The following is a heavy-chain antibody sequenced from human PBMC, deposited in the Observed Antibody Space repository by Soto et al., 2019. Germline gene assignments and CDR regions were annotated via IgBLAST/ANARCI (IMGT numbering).Heavy chain of an antibody. CDR2: MQPSSGRT. D-gene: IGHD1-26*01. Sequence: ASVKVSCKASGYSFTSLDINWVRQTTGQGLEWMGWMQPSSGRTGYAQKFQGRVTMTRDTSINTAYMELSSLTSDDTAFYYCARGVTAGVDYWGQGTLVTVS. J-gene: IGHJ4*02. V-gene: IGHV1-8*01. CDR3: ARGVTAGVDY. CDR1: GYSFTSLD.